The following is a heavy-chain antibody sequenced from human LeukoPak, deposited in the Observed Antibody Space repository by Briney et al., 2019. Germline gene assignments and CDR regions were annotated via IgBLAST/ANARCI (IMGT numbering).Heavy chain of an antibody. CDR1: GFTFSSYW. D-gene: IGHD6-13*01. V-gene: IGHV3-7*01. J-gene: IGHJ6*03. Sequence: PGGSLRLSCAASGFTFSSYWMSWVRQAPGKGLEWVANIKQYGSEKYYVDSVKGRFTISRDNAKNSPYLQMNSLRAEDTAVYYCARVEQLVRYYYYYYYMDVWGKGTTVTVSS. CDR2: IKQYGSEK. CDR3: ARVEQLVRYYYYYYYMDV.